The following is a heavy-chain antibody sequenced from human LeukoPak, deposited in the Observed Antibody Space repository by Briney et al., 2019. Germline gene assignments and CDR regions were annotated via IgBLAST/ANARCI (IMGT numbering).Heavy chain of an antibody. Sequence: SETLSLTCAVYGGSFSVYYWSWIREPPGKGLEWIWEINHSGSTNYNPSLKSRVTISVDTYKNPFPLKLSSVAAADTDVYYCARVRYCSGGSCYFYYFDYWGQGTLVTVSS. CDR3: ARVRYCSGGSCYFYYFDY. CDR1: GGSFSVYY. CDR2: INHSGST. V-gene: IGHV4-34*01. J-gene: IGHJ4*02. D-gene: IGHD2-15*01.